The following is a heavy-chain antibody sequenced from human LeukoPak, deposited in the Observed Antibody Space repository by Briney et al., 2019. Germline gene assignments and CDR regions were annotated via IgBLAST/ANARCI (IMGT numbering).Heavy chain of an antibody. V-gene: IGHV4-39*07. Sequence: SETLSLTCTVSGDSISSSNYYWGWIRQPPGTGLEWIGSIYYSGSTYYNPSLKSRVTISVDTSKNQFSLKLSSVTAADTAVYYCARAYYDSSGPTYYYYYYMDVWGKGTTVTVSS. CDR2: IYYSGST. J-gene: IGHJ6*03. CDR3: ARAYYDSSGPTYYYYYYMDV. D-gene: IGHD3-22*01. CDR1: GDSISSSNYY.